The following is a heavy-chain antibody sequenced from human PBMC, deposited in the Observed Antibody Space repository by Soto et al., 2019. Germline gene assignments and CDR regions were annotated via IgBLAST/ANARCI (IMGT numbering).Heavy chain of an antibody. CDR1: GFTFSSYG. Sequence: QVQLVESGGGVVQPGRSLRLSCAASGFTFSSYGMHWVRQAPGKGLEWVAGIWYDGSNKYYADSVKGRFTISRDNSKNTLYLQMNSLRAEDTAVYYCAREGGRIAVRGVTGWFDPWGQGTLVTVSS. CDR2: IWYDGSNK. J-gene: IGHJ5*02. V-gene: IGHV3-33*01. CDR3: AREGGRIAVRGVTGWFDP. D-gene: IGHD6-19*01.